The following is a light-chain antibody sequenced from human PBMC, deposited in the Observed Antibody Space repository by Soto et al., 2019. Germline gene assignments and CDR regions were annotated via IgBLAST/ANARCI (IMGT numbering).Light chain of an antibody. CDR1: QSISSW. J-gene: IGKJ1*01. V-gene: IGKV1-5*01. CDR3: QQYNSWWT. CDR2: DAS. Sequence: DIQMTQSPSTLSASVGDRVTITCRASQSISSWLAWYQQKPGKVPKLLIYDASSLESGVPSRFSGSGSGTEFTLTISSLQPDDFATYYCQQYNSWWTFGQGTKVDIK.